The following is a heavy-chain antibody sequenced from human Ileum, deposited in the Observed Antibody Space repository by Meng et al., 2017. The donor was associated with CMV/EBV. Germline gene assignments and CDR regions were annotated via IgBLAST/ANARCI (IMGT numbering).Heavy chain of an antibody. Sequence: LNEGGGGLAEPPRTLCLPCVVHRGSCGDYSWSWNRPPPGKGLEWIGETNHRGSTNYNPSLKSRLIISVDTSKNQFSLRLSSVTAADTAVYYCARAQTNWIPLSIAARGEFDPWGQGILVTVSS. CDR1: RGSCGDYS. J-gene: IGHJ5*02. CDR3: ARAQTNWIPLSIAARGEFDP. CDR2: TNHRGST. D-gene: IGHD6-6*01. V-gene: IGHV4-34*01.